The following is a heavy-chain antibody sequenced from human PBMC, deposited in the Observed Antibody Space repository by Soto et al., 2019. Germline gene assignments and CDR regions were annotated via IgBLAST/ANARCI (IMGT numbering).Heavy chain of an antibody. J-gene: IGHJ4*02. CDR1: GDSISSSFW. V-gene: IGHV4-4*02. Sequence: PSETLSLTCAVSGDSISSSFWWSWARQPPGKGLEWIGEIYHTESTVYNPSLKSRVTISVDKSKNQFSLNLDSVTAADTAVYYCARYDFGTFDYWGRGILVTVSS. CDR2: IYHTEST. D-gene: IGHD4-17*01. CDR3: ARYDFGTFDY.